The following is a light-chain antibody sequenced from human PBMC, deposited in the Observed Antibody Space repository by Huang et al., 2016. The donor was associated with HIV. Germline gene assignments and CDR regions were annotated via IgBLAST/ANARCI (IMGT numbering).Light chain of an antibody. Sequence: DIQMTQSPSSLSASVGDRVTITCRASHSVTNYLNWFQQKPGKAPNLLIFGASNLQSGVPSRFSGSGSGTDFTLTISSLEPEDFATYYCQQSYIAPLTFGQGTKIEIK. J-gene: IGKJ1*01. CDR2: GAS. CDR1: HSVTNY. CDR3: QQSYIAPLT. V-gene: IGKV1-39*01.